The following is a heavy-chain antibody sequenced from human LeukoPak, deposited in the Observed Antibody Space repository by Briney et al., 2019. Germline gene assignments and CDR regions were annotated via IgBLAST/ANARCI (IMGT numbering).Heavy chain of an antibody. CDR2: IYDSGST. CDR1: GGSISSYY. D-gene: IGHD2-2*01. J-gene: IGHJ4*02. Sequence: SETLSLTCTVSGGSISSYYWSWIRQPPGKGLEWIGYIYDSGSTNYNPSLKSRVTISVDTTKNQFSLKLSSVTAADTAVYYCARGKSTFDYWGQGTLVTVSS. V-gene: IGHV4-59*08. CDR3: ARGKSTFDY.